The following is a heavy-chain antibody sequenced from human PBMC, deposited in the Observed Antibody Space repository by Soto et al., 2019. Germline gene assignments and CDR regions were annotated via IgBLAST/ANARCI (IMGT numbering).Heavy chain of an antibody. CDR3: ARAPYCTNGVCYIDAFDI. CDR2: INAGNGNT. V-gene: IGHV1-18*01. J-gene: IGHJ3*02. D-gene: IGHD2-8*01. Sequence: ASVKVSCKASGYTFTRYTMNWVRQAPGQRLEWMGWINAGNGNTNYAQKLQGRVTMTTDTSTSTAYMELRSLRSDDTAVYYCARAPYCTNGVCYIDAFDIWGQGTMVTVSS. CDR1: GYTFTRYT.